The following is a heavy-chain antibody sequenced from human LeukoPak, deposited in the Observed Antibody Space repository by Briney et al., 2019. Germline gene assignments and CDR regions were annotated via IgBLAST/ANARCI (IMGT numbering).Heavy chain of an antibody. CDR3: ARGGYSGYDGPDY. D-gene: IGHD5-12*01. CDR1: GFTFSSYW. V-gene: IGHV3-74*01. CDR2: INSDGSST. J-gene: IGHJ4*02. Sequence: GGSLRLSCAASGFTFSSYWTHWVRQALGKGLVWVSRINSDGSSTSYADSVKGRFTISRDNAKNTLYLQMNSLRAEDTAVYYCARGGYSGYDGPDYWGQGTLVTVSS.